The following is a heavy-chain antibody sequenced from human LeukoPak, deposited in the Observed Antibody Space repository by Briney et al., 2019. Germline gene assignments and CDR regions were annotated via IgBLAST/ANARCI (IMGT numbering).Heavy chain of an antibody. J-gene: IGHJ4*02. D-gene: IGHD3-22*01. V-gene: IGHV3-9*01. CDR2: ISWNSGSI. CDR3: AKGVYYDSSGPFDY. Sequence: GRSLRLSCAASGFTFDDYAMHWVRQAPGKGLEWVSGISWNSGSIGYADSVKGRFTISRDNAKNSLYLQMNSLRAEDTALYYCAKGVYYDSSGPFDYWGQGTLVTVSS. CDR1: GFTFDDYA.